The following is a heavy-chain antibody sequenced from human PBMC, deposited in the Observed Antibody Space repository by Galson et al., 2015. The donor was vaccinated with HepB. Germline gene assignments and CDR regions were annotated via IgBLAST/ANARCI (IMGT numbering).Heavy chain of an antibody. D-gene: IGHD6-13*01. CDR1: GFTFSSYA. J-gene: IGHJ4*02. CDR3: AKDEVWNIAATYFDY. Sequence: SLRLSCAASGFTFSSYAMSWVRQAPGKGLEWVSAISGSGGSTYYADSVKGRFTISRDNSKNTLYLQMNSLRAEDTAVYYCAKDEVWNIAATYFDYWGQGTLVTVSS. V-gene: IGHV3-23*01. CDR2: ISGSGGST.